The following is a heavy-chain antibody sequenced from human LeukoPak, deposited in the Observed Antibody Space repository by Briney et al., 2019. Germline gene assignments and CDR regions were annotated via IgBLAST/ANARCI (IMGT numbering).Heavy chain of an antibody. Sequence: PSETLSLTYAVSGGSFDDYQWTWIRQSPGKGLEWIGDVSHSGTTTYNPSLRGRVTISVDTSKNQFSLKLTSVTAADTAVYYCARGLIWHFLLDSRRDSFDIWGQGTTITVSS. CDR3: ARGLIWHFLLDSRRDSFDI. CDR1: GGSFDDYQ. J-gene: IGHJ3*02. D-gene: IGHD2/OR15-2a*01. CDR2: VSHSGTT. V-gene: IGHV4-34*01.